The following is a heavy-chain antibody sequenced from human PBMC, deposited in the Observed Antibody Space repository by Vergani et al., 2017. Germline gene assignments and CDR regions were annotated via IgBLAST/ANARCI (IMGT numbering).Heavy chain of an antibody. CDR2: ISGSGGST. Sequence: VQLVESGGGVVQPGRSLRLSCAASGFTFSSYAMSWVRQAPGKGLEWVSAISGSGGSTYYADSVKGRFTISRDNSKNTLYLQMNSLRAEDTAVYYCAKVHCFSSSSGDELDYWGQGTLVTVSS. CDR1: GFTFSSYA. D-gene: IGHD6-6*01. J-gene: IGHJ4*02. V-gene: IGHV3-23*04. CDR3: AKVHCFSSSSGDELDY.